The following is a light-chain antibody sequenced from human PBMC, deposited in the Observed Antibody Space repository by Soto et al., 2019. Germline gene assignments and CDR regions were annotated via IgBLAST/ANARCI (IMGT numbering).Light chain of an antibody. V-gene: IGKV4-1*01. J-gene: IGKJ5*01. CDR3: QQYHSTPIT. CDR2: WAS. CDR1: RSCLYSSANKDY. Sequence: IGMTQSPDSLAVSLGYSASINCTSSRSCLYSSANKDYIAWYQQKPGQPPKLLIYWASTRQSGVPERFSGSGSGTDFTLTITSLQAGDVAVYYCQQYHSTPITFGQGTRLEIK.